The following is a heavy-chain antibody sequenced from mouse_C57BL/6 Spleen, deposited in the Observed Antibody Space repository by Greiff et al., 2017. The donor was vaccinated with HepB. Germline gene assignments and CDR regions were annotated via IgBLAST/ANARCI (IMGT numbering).Heavy chain of an antibody. D-gene: IGHD2-4*01. Sequence: DVKLVESGAELVRPGSSVKMSCKTSGYTFTSYGINWVKQRPGQGLEWIGYIYIGNGYTEYNEKFKGKATLTSDTSSSTAYMQLSSLTSEDSAIYFCARKHYDYEDYAMDYWGQGTSVTVSS. V-gene: IGHV1-58*01. CDR1: GYTFTSYG. CDR3: ARKHYDYEDYAMDY. CDR2: IYIGNGYT. J-gene: IGHJ4*01.